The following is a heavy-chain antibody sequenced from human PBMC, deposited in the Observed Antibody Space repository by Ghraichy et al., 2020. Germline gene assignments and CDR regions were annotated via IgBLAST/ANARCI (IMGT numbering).Heavy chain of an antibody. CDR3: ARATYYYDSSGYYDLDY. CDR1: GFTFSSYA. CDR2: ISGSGGST. J-gene: IGHJ4*02. D-gene: IGHD3-22*01. V-gene: IGHV3-23*01. Sequence: GGSLRLSCAASGFTFSSYAMSWVRQAPGKGLEWVSAISGSGGSTYYADSVKGRFTISRDNSKNTLYLQMNSLRAEDTAVYYCARATYYYDSSGYYDLDYWGQGTLVTVSS.